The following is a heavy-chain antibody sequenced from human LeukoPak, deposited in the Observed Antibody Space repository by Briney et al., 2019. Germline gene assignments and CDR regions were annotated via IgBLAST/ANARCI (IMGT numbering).Heavy chain of an antibody. D-gene: IGHD3-22*01. CDR3: AREYNYYDSSGWDAFEI. Sequence: SETLSLTCTVSGGSISTYYWNWIRQPPGKGLEWVGYIYYSGSTKYNPSLTGRVTISVDTSKNQFSLKPSSVTAADTGVYYCAREYNYYDSSGWDAFEIWGQRTMVTVSS. CDR1: GGSISTYY. CDR2: IYYSGST. J-gene: IGHJ3*02. V-gene: IGHV4-59*01.